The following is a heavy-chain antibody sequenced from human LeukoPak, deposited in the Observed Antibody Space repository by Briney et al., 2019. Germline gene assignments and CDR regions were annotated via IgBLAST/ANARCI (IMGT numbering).Heavy chain of an antibody. J-gene: IGHJ4*02. CDR1: GFTFSNAW. D-gene: IGHD3-10*01. CDR3: TTNPTVTTDRGY. CDR2: IKRKTDGGAT. Sequence: GGSLRLSCAASGFTFSNAWMSWVRQAPGKGLEWVGRIKRKTDGGATDYAAPVEGRFTISRDDSKNMLYLQLNSLKTEDTAVYYCTTNPTVTTDRGYWGQGTLVTVSS. V-gene: IGHV3-15*01.